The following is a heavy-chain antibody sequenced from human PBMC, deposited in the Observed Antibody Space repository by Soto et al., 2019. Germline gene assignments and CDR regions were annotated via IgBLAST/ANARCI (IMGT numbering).Heavy chain of an antibody. CDR2: IYHSGRT. D-gene: IGHD5-12*01. V-gene: IGHV4-31*03. CDR3: ARWLEVSLDYFDS. J-gene: IGHJ4*02. Sequence: SETLSLTCTVSGGSITNGYYYWSWVRQNPGKGLEWIGHIYHSGRTYYRPSLKSRVTISVDTSKSQFSLNLSSVTAADTAVYYCARWLEVSLDYFDSWGQGTPVTVS. CDR1: GGSITNGYYY.